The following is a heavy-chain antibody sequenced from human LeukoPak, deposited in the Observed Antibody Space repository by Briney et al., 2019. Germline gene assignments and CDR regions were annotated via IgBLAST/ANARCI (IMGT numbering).Heavy chain of an antibody. D-gene: IGHD4-11*01. CDR1: GFTFSSYG. V-gene: IGHV3-23*01. CDR2: ISGSGGST. CDR3: ANTPTVTSLDH. J-gene: IGHJ4*02. Sequence: PGGSLRLSCAASGFTFSSYGMSWVRQAPGKGLEWVSAISGSGGSTYYADSVKGRFTISRDNSKNTLYMQMNSLRAEDTAVYYCANTPTVTSLDHWGQGTLVTVSS.